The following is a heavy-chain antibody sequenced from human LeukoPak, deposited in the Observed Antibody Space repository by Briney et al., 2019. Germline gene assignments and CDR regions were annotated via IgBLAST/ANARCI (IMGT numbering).Heavy chain of an antibody. CDR2: ISRSSTYI. D-gene: IGHD6-19*01. Sequence: GGSLRLSCAASAFTFSTYSMNWVRQAPGQRLDWVSSISRSSTYIYYADSVKGRFTISRDNAKNSLYLQMNSLRADDTAVYYCARAYNSGWYEDGPLDYWGQGALVTVSS. V-gene: IGHV3-21*04. CDR3: ARAYNSGWYEDGPLDY. J-gene: IGHJ4*02. CDR1: AFTFSTYS.